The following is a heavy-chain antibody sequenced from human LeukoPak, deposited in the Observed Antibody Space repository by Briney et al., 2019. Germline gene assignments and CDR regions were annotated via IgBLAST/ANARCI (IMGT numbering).Heavy chain of an antibody. CDR3: ARDLDTIWSGYYRGYYFDY. CDR2: INPNSGGT. J-gene: IGHJ4*02. Sequence: GASVKVSCKASGYTFTGYYMHWVRQAPGQGLEWMGWINPNSGGTNYAQKFQGRVTMTRDTSISTAYMELSRLRSDDTAVYYCARDLDTIWSGYYRGYYFDYWGQGTLVTVSS. V-gene: IGHV1-2*02. D-gene: IGHD3-3*01. CDR1: GYTFTGYY.